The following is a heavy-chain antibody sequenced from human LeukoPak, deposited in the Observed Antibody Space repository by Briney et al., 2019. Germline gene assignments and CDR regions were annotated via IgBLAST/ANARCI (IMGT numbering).Heavy chain of an antibody. D-gene: IGHD6-13*01. J-gene: IGHJ5*02. V-gene: IGHV4-30-4*01. CDR1: GGSISSGDYY. Sequence: SETLSLTCTVSGGSISSGDYYWSWIRQPPGKGLEWIGYIYYSGSTYYNPSLKSRVTISVDTSKNQFSPKLSSVTAADTAVYYCASRIAAAGTVWFDPWGQGTLVTVSS. CDR2: IYYSGST. CDR3: ASRIAAAGTVWFDP.